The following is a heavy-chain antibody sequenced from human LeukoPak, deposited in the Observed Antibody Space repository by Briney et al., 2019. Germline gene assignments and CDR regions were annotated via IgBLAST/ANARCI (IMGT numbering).Heavy chain of an antibody. Sequence: SETLSLTCTVSGGSISSYYWSWIRQPAGKGLEWIGRIYTSGSTNYNPSLKSRVTISVDTSKNQFSLKLSSVTAADTAVYYCARVSDYENWFDPWGQGTLVTVSS. J-gene: IGHJ5*02. CDR1: GGSISSYY. CDR2: IYTSGST. V-gene: IGHV4-4*07. CDR3: ARVSDYENWFDP. D-gene: IGHD5-12*01.